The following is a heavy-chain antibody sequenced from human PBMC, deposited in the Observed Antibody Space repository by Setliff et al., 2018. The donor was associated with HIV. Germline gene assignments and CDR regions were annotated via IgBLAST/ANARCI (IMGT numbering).Heavy chain of an antibody. V-gene: IGHV1-24*01. CDR1: GYSLTALS. J-gene: IGHJ3*02. CDR3: ATSGFYDILTGPTPGVFDI. CDR2: FDPEDDET. Sequence: ASVKVSCKVSGYSLTALSIHWVRQAPGEGLEWMGGFDPEDDETVYAEKFQGRVTMTEDTSTDTAYMSLSSLRSEDTAMYYCATSGFYDILTGPTPGVFDIWGQGTMVTVSS. D-gene: IGHD3-9*01.